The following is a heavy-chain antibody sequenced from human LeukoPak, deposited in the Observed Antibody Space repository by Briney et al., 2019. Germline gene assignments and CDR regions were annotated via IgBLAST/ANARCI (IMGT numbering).Heavy chain of an antibody. J-gene: IGHJ4*02. D-gene: IGHD3-10*01. Sequence: SETLSLTCALYGGSFSDYSYNWIRQPPGKGLEWIGVINHRGSTSSCPSLRSRTTLSIDTSQYQFSLKLNSVTGADTAVHYCAAFAMERGDYFFYYRDQGALVTVSS. CDR2: INHRGST. CDR3: AAFAMERGDYFFYY. CDR1: GGSFSDYS. V-gene: IGHV4-34*01.